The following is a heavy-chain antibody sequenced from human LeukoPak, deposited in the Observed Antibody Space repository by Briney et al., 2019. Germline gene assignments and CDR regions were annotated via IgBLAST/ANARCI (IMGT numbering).Heavy chain of an antibody. Sequence: SETLSLTCAVYGGSFSGYYWSWIRQPPGKGLEWIGYIYYSGSTNYNPSLKSRVTISVDTSKNQFSLKLSSVTAADTAVYYCARGLTFGGVIVTFYYFDYWGQGTLVTVSS. CDR3: ARGLTFGGVIVTFYYFDY. CDR1: GGSFSGYY. CDR2: IYYSGST. V-gene: IGHV4-59*08. D-gene: IGHD3-16*02. J-gene: IGHJ4*02.